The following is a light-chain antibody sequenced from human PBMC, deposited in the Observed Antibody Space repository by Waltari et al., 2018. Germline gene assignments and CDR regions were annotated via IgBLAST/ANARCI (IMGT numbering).Light chain of an antibody. V-gene: IGKV3-11*01. CDR1: QSVGTY. CDR2: DAS. CDR3: QQRRNWHLT. J-gene: IGKJ4*01. Sequence: EIVLTQSPDILSFSPGESATLSSRASQSVGTYLAWYQQRPGQSPRLLIYDASYRATGIPARFSGSGSETDFTLTISSLQPEDFAVYYCQQRRNWHLTFGGGTRVQI.